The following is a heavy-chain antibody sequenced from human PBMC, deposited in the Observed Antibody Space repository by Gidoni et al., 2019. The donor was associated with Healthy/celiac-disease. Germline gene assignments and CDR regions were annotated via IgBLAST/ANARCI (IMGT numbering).Heavy chain of an antibody. Sequence: EVQLVESGGGLVKPGGSLRLSCAASGFPFSSYSMNWVRQAPGKGLEWVSSISSSSSYIYYADSVKGRFTISRDNAKNSLYLQMNSLRAEDTAVYYCAREPVAVAGTIDYWGQGTLVTVSS. CDR2: ISSSSSYI. CDR3: AREPVAVAGTIDY. V-gene: IGHV3-21*01. J-gene: IGHJ4*02. D-gene: IGHD6-19*01. CDR1: GFPFSSYS.